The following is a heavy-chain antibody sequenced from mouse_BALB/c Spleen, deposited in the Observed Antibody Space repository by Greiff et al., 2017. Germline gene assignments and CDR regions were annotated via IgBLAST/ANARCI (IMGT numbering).Heavy chain of an antibody. D-gene: IGHD2-4*01. V-gene: IGHV1S135*01. CDR1: GYSFTGYN. J-gene: IGHJ4*01. Sequence: VQLKQSGPELGKPGASVKISCKASGYSFTGYNMYWVKQSHRKSLEWIGYIDPYNGGTSYNQKSKGKATLTVDKSSSTAYMHLNSLTSEDSAIYYCARGPMITNAMDYWGQGTSVTVSS. CDR3: ARGPMITNAMDY. CDR2: IDPYNGGT.